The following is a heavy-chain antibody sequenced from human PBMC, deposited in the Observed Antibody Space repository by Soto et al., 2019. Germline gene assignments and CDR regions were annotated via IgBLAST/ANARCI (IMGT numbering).Heavy chain of an antibody. CDR2: INPNSGGT. J-gene: IGHJ3*02. CDR3: ARDTMIVVVTRPDAFDI. V-gene: IGHV1-2*02. CDR1: GYTFTGYY. D-gene: IGHD3-22*01. Sequence: WASVKVSCKATGYTFTGYYIHWVRQAPGQGLEWMGGINPNSGGTNYAQKFQGRVSMTRDTSISTAYMELSRLRSDDTAVYYCARDTMIVVVTRPDAFDIWGQGTMVTVSS.